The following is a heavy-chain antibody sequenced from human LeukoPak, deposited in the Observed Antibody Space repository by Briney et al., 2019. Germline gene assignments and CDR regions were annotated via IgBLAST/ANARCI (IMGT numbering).Heavy chain of an antibody. CDR2: IKQDGSAK. J-gene: IGHJ4*02. V-gene: IGHV3-7*03. CDR1: GFTFSRHW. Sequence: GGSLRLSGAASGFTFSRHWMYWVRQAPGKGLEWVANIKQDGSAKPYVDSVKGRFTISRDNAKNSLFLQMNSLRAEDTAVYYCARDNGWSADFWGQGTLVTVSS. D-gene: IGHD2-15*01. CDR3: ARDNGWSADF.